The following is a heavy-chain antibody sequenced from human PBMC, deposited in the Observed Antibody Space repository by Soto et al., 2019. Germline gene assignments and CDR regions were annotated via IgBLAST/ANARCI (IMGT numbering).Heavy chain of an antibody. D-gene: IGHD3-10*01. J-gene: IGHJ3*02. V-gene: IGHV1-69*08. CDR1: GGTFSSYT. Sequence: QVQLVQSGAEVKKPGSSVKVSCKASGGTFSSYTISWVRQAPGQGLEWMGRIIPILGIANYAQKFQGRVTITADKSTSTAYMELSSLTSEDTAVYYCARDYYGSGSYYIPQRAFDIWGQGTMVTVSS. CDR3: ARDYYGSGSYYIPQRAFDI. CDR2: IIPILGIA.